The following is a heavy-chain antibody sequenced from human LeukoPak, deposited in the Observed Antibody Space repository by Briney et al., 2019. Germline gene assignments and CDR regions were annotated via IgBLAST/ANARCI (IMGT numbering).Heavy chain of an antibody. CDR1: GIIFRDAW. D-gene: IGHD3-3*01. J-gene: IGHJ4*02. CDR2: IKSKTDGGTT. Sequence: GGSLRLSCVVSGIIFRDAWMNWVRQTPGKGLEWVGRIKSKTDGGTTDYAAPVKGRFTISRDDSKNTLYLQMNSLKTEDTVVYYCTTLWSGTYWGQGTLVTVSS. V-gene: IGHV3-15*07. CDR3: TTLWSGTY.